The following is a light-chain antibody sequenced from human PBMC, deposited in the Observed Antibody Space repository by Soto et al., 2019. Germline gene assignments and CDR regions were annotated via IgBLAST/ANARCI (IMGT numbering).Light chain of an antibody. V-gene: IGKV3-20*01. J-gene: IGKJ3*01. CDR2: GAS. CDR3: QQYGSSPFT. Sequence: IVLTQSPGTLSLSPGERAAISGRASQSVSSSYLAWYQQKPGQAPRLLIYGASSRATGIPDRFSGSESGTDFTLTISRLEPEDFAVYYCQQYGSSPFTFGPGTKVDI. CDR1: QSVSSSY.